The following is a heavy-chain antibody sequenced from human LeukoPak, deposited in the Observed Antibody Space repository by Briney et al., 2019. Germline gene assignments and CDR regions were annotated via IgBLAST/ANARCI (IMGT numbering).Heavy chain of an antibody. CDR3: VKEYHSRGFGAYFDY. Sequence: GGSLRLSCAASGFTFSSYAMSWVRQAPGKGLEWVSGISGSGGSTYYADSVKGRFTLSRDNSINTVDLQMNSLRAEDTAVYYCVKEYHSRGFGAYFDYWGQGTLVTVSS. V-gene: IGHV3-23*01. D-gene: IGHD3-3*01. CDR2: ISGSGGST. CDR1: GFTFSSYA. J-gene: IGHJ4*02.